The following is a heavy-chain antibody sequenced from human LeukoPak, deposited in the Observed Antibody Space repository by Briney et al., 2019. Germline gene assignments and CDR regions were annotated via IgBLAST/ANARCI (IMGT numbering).Heavy chain of an antibody. CDR1: GYTFTSYG. J-gene: IGHJ3*02. D-gene: IGHD6-6*01. V-gene: IGHV1-18*01. Sequence: ASVKVSCKASGYTFTSYGISWVRQAPGQGLEWMGWISAYNGNTNYAQKLQGRVTMTTDTSTSTAYMELSSLRSEDTAVYYCARLSSSSNAFDIWGQGTMVTVSS. CDR3: ARLSSSSNAFDI. CDR2: ISAYNGNT.